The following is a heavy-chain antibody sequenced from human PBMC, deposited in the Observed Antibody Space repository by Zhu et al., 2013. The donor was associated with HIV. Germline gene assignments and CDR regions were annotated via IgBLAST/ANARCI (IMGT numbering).Heavy chain of an antibody. CDR1: GGTFSSYA. CDR3: ARGPRGYSYGYDATVTTNYFDY. J-gene: IGHJ4*02. CDR2: IIPIFGTA. V-gene: IGHV1-69*01. Sequence: QVQLVQSGAEVKKPGSSVKVSCKASGGTFSSYAISWVRQAPGQGLEWMGGIIPIFGTANYAQKFQGRVTITADESTSTAYMELSSLRSEDTAVYYCARGPRGYSYGYDATVTTNYFDYWGQGTLVTVSS. D-gene: IGHD5-18*01.